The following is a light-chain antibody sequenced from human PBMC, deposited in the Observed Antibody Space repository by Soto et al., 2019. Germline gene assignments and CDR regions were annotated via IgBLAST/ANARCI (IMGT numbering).Light chain of an antibody. CDR3: QQLNSYPLT. CDR2: EAS. V-gene: IGKV1-13*02. CDR1: QGIGSA. Sequence: AIQLTQFPSSLSASVGDRVTITCRASQGIGSALAWYQQQPGKAPKLLIYEASTLHSGVPSRFSGSGSGTDFTLTISSLQPEDFATYYCQQLNSYPLTFGGGTKVEIK. J-gene: IGKJ4*01.